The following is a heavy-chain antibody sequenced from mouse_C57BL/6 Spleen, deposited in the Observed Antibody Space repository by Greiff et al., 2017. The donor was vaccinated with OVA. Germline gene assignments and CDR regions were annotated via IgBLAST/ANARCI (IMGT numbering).Heavy chain of an antibody. Sequence: VQLQQSGPELVKPGASVKMSCKASGYTFTDYNMHWVKQSHGKGLEWIGYINPNNGGTSYNQKFKGKATLTVNKSSSAAYMELRSLTSEDSAVYYCAVKYDYDGGPFAYWGQGTLVTVSA. D-gene: IGHD2-4*01. V-gene: IGHV1-22*01. CDR2: INPNNGGT. J-gene: IGHJ3*01. CDR3: AVKYDYDGGPFAY. CDR1: GYTFTDYN.